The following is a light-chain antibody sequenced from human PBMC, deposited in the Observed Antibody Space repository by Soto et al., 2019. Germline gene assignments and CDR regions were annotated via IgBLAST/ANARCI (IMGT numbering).Light chain of an antibody. Sequence: VMTQSPATLSVSPGQTATLSCRASQSNRSYLAWYQQKPGQAPRLLIYGASMRATGVPTRFSGSGSGTEFTLTISSLQSEDFAVYYCQHYNNWPPDYTFGQGTKVEIK. CDR2: GAS. CDR1: QSNRSY. J-gene: IGKJ2*01. CDR3: QHYNNWPPDYT. V-gene: IGKV3-15*01.